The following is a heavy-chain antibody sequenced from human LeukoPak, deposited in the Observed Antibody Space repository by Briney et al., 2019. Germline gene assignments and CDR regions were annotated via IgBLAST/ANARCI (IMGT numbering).Heavy chain of an antibody. D-gene: IGHD1-1*01. CDR2: IYTSGST. CDR3: ARHGLPPANWRMTASDDAFDI. J-gene: IGHJ3*02. V-gene: IGHV4-4*07. CDR1: GGSISSYY. Sequence: SETLSLTCTVSGGSISSYYWSWIRQPAGKGLEWIGRIYTSGSTNYNPSLKSRVTMSVDTSKNQFSLKLSSVTAADTAVYYCARHGLPPANWRMTASDDAFDIWGQGTMVTVSS.